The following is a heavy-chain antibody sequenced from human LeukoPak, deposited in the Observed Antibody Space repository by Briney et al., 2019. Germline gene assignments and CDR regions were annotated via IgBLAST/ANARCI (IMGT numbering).Heavy chain of an antibody. CDR3: ARVRARYSSGWYLVREGDVFDI. J-gene: IGHJ3*02. CDR2: ISAYNGNT. Sequence: ASVKVSCKASGYTFTSYGISWVRQAPGQGLEWMGWISAYNGNTNYAQKLQGRVTMTTDTSTSTAYMELRSLRSDDTAVYYCARVRARYSSGWYLVREGDVFDIGGQGKLVTFFS. CDR1: GYTFTSYG. D-gene: IGHD6-19*01. V-gene: IGHV1-18*01.